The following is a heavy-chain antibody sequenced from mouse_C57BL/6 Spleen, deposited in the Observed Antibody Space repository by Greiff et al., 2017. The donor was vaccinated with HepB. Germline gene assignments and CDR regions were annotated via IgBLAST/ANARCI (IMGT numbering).Heavy chain of an antibody. Sequence: VQLQQSVAELVRPGASVKLSCTASGFNIKNTYMHWVKQRPEQGLEWIGRIDPANGNTKYAPKFQGKATITADTSSTTAYLQLSSLTSEDTAIYYCARPPYYYGSSAGYFDYWGQGTTLTVSS. V-gene: IGHV14-3*01. D-gene: IGHD1-1*01. CDR2: IDPANGNT. CDR1: GFNIKNTY. J-gene: IGHJ2*01. CDR3: ARPPYYYGSSAGYFDY.